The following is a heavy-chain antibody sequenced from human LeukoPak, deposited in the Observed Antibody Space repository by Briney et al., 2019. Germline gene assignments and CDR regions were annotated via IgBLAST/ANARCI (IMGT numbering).Heavy chain of an antibody. CDR1: GFTFSSYA. Sequence: GGSLRLSCAASGFTFSSYAMSWVRQAPGKGLGRVSAISGSGGSTYYADSVKGRFTISRDNSKNTLYLQMNSLRAEDTAVYYCAKDDYGDYAPLYYYYGMDVWGQGTTVTVSS. V-gene: IGHV3-23*01. D-gene: IGHD4-17*01. J-gene: IGHJ6*02. CDR2: ISGSGGST. CDR3: AKDDYGDYAPLYYYYGMDV.